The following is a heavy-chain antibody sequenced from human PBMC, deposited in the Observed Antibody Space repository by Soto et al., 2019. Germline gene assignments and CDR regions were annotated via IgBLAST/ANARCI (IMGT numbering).Heavy chain of an antibody. CDR2: LSYGGTNK. CDR3: ANRTNVRAPGPFDI. J-gene: IGHJ3*02. V-gene: IGHV3-30-3*01. Sequence: PGGPLRLSGAASGCTFSDYPMHWVRQASGKGLELVAVLSYGGTNKYYADSVKGRFTTSRDNSKHTLFLQMNSLRAEDTALYYCANRTNVRAPGPFDIWRQGTMVTVSS. CDR1: GCTFSDYP. D-gene: IGHD3-10*01.